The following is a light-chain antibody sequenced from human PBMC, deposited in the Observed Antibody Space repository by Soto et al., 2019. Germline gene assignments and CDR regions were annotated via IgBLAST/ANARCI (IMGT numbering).Light chain of an antibody. CDR1: SSNIGSNT. J-gene: IGLJ1*01. CDR2: SNN. V-gene: IGLV1-44*01. CDR3: AAWDDSLNGAYV. Sequence: QSMLTQPPSASGTPGQRVTISCSGSSSNIGSNTVNWYQQLPGTAPKLLIYSNNQRPSGVPDRFSGSKSGTSASLAISGLQSEDEADYYCAAWDDSLNGAYVFGTGTKVTV.